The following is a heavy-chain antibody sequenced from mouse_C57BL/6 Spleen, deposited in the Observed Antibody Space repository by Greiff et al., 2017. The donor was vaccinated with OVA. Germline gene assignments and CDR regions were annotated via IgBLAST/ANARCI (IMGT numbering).Heavy chain of an antibody. Sequence: EVQLVESGGGIVKPGGSLKLSCAASGFTFSDYGTHWVRQAPEKGLEWVAYISSGSSTIYYADTVKGRFTISRDNAKNTLFLQMTSLRSEDTAMYYCASTVERLFYAMDYWGQGTSVTVSS. D-gene: IGHD1-1*01. CDR1: GFTFSDYG. V-gene: IGHV5-17*01. CDR2: ISSGSSTI. CDR3: ASTVERLFYAMDY. J-gene: IGHJ4*01.